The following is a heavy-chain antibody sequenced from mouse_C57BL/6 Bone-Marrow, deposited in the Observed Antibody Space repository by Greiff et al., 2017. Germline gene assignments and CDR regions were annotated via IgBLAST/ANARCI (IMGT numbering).Heavy chain of an antibody. CDR3: ARNYGYDLLYAMDY. V-gene: IGHV1-50*01. J-gene: IGHJ4*01. CDR1: GYTFTSYW. D-gene: IGHD2-2*01. CDR2: IDPSDSYT. Sequence: QVQLKQPGAELVKPGASVKLSCKASGYTFTSYWMQWVKQRPGQGLEWIGEIDPSDSYTNYNQKFKGKATLTVDTSSSAAYMQLSSLTSEDSAVYYCARNYGYDLLYAMDYWGQGTSVTVSS.